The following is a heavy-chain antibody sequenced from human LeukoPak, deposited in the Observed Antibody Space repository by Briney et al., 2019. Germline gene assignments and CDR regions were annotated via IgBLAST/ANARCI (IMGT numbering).Heavy chain of an antibody. Sequence: QSGGSLRLSCAASGFTFSSYAMHWVRQAPGKGLEWVAVISYDGSNKYYADSVKGRFTISRDNSKNTLYLQMNSLRAEDTAVYYCAREWQQLVLGWAFDIWGQGTMVTVSS. J-gene: IGHJ3*02. D-gene: IGHD6-13*01. CDR2: ISYDGSNK. CDR3: AREWQQLVLGWAFDI. V-gene: IGHV3-30-3*01. CDR1: GFTFSSYA.